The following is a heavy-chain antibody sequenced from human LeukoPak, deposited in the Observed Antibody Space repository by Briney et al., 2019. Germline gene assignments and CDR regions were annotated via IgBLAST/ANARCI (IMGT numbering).Heavy chain of an antibody. CDR3: AKDISRVGATAFDY. J-gene: IGHJ4*02. D-gene: IGHD1-26*01. CDR1: GFTFSSYA. V-gene: IGHV3-23*01. Sequence: PGGSLRLSCAASGFTFSSYAMSWVRQAPGKGLEWVSAISGSGGSTYYADSVKGRFTISRDNSKNTLYLQMNSLRTEDTALYYCAKDISRVGATAFDYWGQGTLVTVSS. CDR2: ISGSGGST.